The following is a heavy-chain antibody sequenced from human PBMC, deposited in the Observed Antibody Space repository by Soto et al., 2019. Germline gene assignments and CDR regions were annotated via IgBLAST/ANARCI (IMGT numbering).Heavy chain of an antibody. V-gene: IGHV3-74*01. D-gene: IGHD6-6*01. Sequence: GGSLRLSCGASGFTFSSYWMHWVGEAPGKGLGWVSRINSDGSSTSYADSVKGRFTISRDNAKNTLYLQMNSLRAEDTAVYYCARDLVAASSFNYYYYGMDVWGQGTTVTVSS. J-gene: IGHJ6*02. CDR2: INSDGSST. CDR3: ARDLVAASSFNYYYYGMDV. CDR1: GFTFSSYW.